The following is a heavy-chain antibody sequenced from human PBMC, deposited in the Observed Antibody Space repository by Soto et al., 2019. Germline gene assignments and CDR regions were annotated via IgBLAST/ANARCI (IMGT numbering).Heavy chain of an antibody. Sequence: QVQLVQSGAEVKKPGASVKVSCKASGYTFTSYGISWVRQAPGQGLEWMGWISTYTGNTNYAQKLQGRVTMTTDTSTSTAYMELRSLRSDDTAVYYCARDHSPDSSGPQSTHWGQGTLVTVSS. D-gene: IGHD3-22*01. CDR2: ISTYTGNT. J-gene: IGHJ4*02. CDR3: ARDHSPDSSGPQSTH. V-gene: IGHV1-18*01. CDR1: GYTFTSYG.